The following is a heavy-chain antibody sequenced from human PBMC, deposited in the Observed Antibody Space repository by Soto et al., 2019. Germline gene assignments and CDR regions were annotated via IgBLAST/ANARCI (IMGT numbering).Heavy chain of an antibody. Sequence: QITLKESGPTLVRPTQTLTLTCTVSGFSLRTDAVGVAWIRQSPGKALEWLGIIYWNGEKRYKSSLQTRLIITRDTSKNQVVLTMTDMAPLDTATYFCAHRIAAPGRTLDYWGQGVLVTVSS. CDR3: AHRIAAPGRTLDY. D-gene: IGHD6-13*01. CDR2: IYWNGEK. V-gene: IGHV2-5*01. J-gene: IGHJ4*02. CDR1: GFSLRTDAVG.